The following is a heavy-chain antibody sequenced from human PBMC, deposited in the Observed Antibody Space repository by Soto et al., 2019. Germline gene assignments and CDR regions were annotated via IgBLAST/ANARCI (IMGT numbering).Heavy chain of an antibody. CDR3: VRDLNGSGDY. CDR2: IFHSLGA. V-gene: IGHV4-59*01. CDR1: GGSTTSDY. J-gene: IGHJ4*02. Sequence: LSLTCTVSGGSTTSDYWSWIRQPPGKGLEWLGYIFHSLGAKYNPSLGSRGTISLDTSKNQLSLSLRPVTAADTAIYFCVRDLNGSGDYWGQGNLVTVSS. D-gene: IGHD3-10*01.